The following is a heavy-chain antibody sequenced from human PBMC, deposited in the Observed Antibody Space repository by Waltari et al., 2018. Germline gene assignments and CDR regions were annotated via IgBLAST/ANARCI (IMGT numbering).Heavy chain of an antibody. D-gene: IGHD4-17*01. CDR2: ISTSGST. V-gene: IGHV4-61*09. CDR3: ARPYDVYAYWYFDL. J-gene: IGHJ2*01. Sequence: QVQLQESGPGLVKPSQTLSLPCTVSGGSLSSGSYYWSWILQPAGKGLECIGYISTSGSTNYNPSLKSRVTISIDTSKNQFSLKLSSVTAADTAVYYCARPYDVYAYWYFDLWGRGTLVTVSS. CDR1: GGSLSSGSYY.